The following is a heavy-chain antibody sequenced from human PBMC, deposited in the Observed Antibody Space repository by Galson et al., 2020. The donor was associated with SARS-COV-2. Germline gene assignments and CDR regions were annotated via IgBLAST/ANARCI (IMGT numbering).Heavy chain of an antibody. D-gene: IGHD2-15*01. J-gene: IGHJ6*02. CDR2: IYPGDSDT. CDR3: AKEVWVGNYYYGMDV. Sequence: GESLKISCKGSGYSFTSYWIGWVRPMPGKGLEWMGIIYPGDSDTRYSPSFQGQVTISADRSISTAYLQWSSLKASDTAMYYCAKEVWVGNYYYGMDVWGQGTTVAVSS. V-gene: IGHV5-51*01. CDR1: GYSFTSYW.